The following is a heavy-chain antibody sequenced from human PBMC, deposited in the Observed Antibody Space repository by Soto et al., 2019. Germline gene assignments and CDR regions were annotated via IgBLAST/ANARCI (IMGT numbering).Heavy chain of an antibody. Sequence: GGSLRLSCAASGFTFSSYGMHWVRQAPGKGLEWVAVISYDGSNKYYADSVKGRFTISRDNSKNTLYLQMNSLRAEDTAVYYCAKAHIAVAGAEHPGRHYYYGMDVWGQGTTVTVSS. CDR3: AKAHIAVAGAEHPGRHYYYGMDV. CDR2: ISYDGSNK. V-gene: IGHV3-30*18. CDR1: GFTFSSYG. J-gene: IGHJ6*02. D-gene: IGHD6-19*01.